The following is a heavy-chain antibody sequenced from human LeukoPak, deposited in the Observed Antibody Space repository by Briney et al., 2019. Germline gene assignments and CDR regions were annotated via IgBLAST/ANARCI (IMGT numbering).Heavy chain of an antibody. Sequence: SETLSLTCTVSGGSISSYYWSWIRQPPGKGLEWIGCIYYSGSTNYNPSLKSRVTISVDTSKNQFSLKLSSVTAADTAVYYCARVYSSGWPINYYYYGMDVWGQGTTVTVSS. CDR1: GGSISSYY. J-gene: IGHJ6*02. CDR3: ARVYSSGWPINYYYYGMDV. D-gene: IGHD6-19*01. CDR2: IYYSGST. V-gene: IGHV4-59*12.